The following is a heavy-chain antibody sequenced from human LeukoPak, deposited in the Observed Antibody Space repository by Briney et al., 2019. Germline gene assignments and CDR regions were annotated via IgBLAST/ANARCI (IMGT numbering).Heavy chain of an antibody. CDR1: GLTFSSYG. CDR2: ISNSGSSI. J-gene: IGHJ3*02. D-gene: IGHD3-22*01. Sequence: GGSLRLSCAASGLTFSSYGMNWVRQAPGKGLEWVSYISNSGSSIYYADSVKGRFTISRDNAKKSLYLQMHSLRAEDTAVYYCARDSHKFDSSGYYPDAFDIWGQGTMVTVSS. CDR3: ARDSHKFDSSGYYPDAFDI. V-gene: IGHV3-48*03.